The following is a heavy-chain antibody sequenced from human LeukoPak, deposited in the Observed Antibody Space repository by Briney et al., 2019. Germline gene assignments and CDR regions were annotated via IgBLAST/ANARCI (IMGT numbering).Heavy chain of an antibody. J-gene: IGHJ3*02. V-gene: IGHV5-51*01. Sequence: GESLKISCKGSGSSFTSYWIGWVRQMPGKGLEWMGIIYPDDSDTRYSPSFQGQVTISADKSISTAYLQWSGLKASDTAMYYCARHEEVSGSWGSFDIWGQGTMVTVSS. CDR3: ARHEEVSGSWGSFDI. D-gene: IGHD3-10*01. CDR2: IYPDDSDT. CDR1: GSSFTSYW.